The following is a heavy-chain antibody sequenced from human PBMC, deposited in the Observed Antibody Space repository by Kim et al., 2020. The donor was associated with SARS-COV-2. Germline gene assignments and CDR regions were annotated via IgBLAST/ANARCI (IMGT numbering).Heavy chain of an antibody. CDR3: ARAGDYSNYLGYYGMDV. J-gene: IGHJ6*02. Sequence: GGSLRLSCAASGFTFSSYWMSWVRQAPGKGLEWVANIKQDGSEKYYVDSVKGRFTISRDNAKNSLYLQMNSLRAEDTAVYYCARAGDYSNYLGYYGMDVWGQGTTVTVSS. CDR2: IKQDGSEK. V-gene: IGHV3-7*01. D-gene: IGHD4-4*01. CDR1: GFTFSSYW.